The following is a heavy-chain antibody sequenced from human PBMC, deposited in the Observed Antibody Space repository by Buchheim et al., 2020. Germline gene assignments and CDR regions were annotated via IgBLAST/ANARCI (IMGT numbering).Heavy chain of an antibody. D-gene: IGHD3-22*01. Sequence: EVQLVESGGGLVQPGGSLRLSCAASGFNSSDHYMDWVRQVPGKGLEWVGRTGNKANYYSTQYAASVKGSFTISRDDSMNSVFLQMNSLKSEDTGVYYCARGYYDSSGAQGMEYWGQGAL. CDR1: GFNSSDHY. J-gene: IGHJ4*02. CDR3: ARGYYDSSGAQGMEY. CDR2: TGNKANYYST. V-gene: IGHV3-72*01.